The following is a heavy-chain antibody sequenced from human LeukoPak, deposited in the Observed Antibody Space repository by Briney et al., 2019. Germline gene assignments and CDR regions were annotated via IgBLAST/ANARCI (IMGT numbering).Heavy chain of an antibody. CDR2: TGLESVHT. V-gene: IGHV3-23*01. J-gene: IGHJ4*02. D-gene: IGHD3-10*01. Sequence: GGSLRLSCAAPRFTFTRHAMSWVRQAPGKGLEWVSTTGLESVHTLCADSVQGRFTVSRDNSRNTLDLQMDNLTVDDTAIYYCVRGDDIGKHPTRAYYFDIWGQGTLVSVSS. CDR1: RFTFTRHA. CDR3: VRGDDIGKHPTRAYYFDI.